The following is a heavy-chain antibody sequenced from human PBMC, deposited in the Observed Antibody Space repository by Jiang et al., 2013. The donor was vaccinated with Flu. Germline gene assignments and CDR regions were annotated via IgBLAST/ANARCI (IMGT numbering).Heavy chain of an antibody. J-gene: IGHJ4*02. D-gene: IGHD3-3*01. Sequence: GAEVKKPGASVKVSCKASGYTFTTYGLSWVRQAPGQGLEWMGWISAYYGSTNYAENLQGRVTMTRDTSTNTAYMELRSLRSDDTAVYYCVSERQTGEVVFFAFWGQGTLVTVSS. V-gene: IGHV1-18*01. CDR3: VSERQTGEVVFFAF. CDR1: GYTFTTYG. CDR2: ISAYYGST.